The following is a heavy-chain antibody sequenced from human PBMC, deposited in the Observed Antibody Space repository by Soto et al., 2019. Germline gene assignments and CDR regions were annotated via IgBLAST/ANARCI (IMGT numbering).Heavy chain of an antibody. D-gene: IGHD1-26*01. CDR2: IKSKGGGGTA. CDR1: GFSFSPAW. Sequence: EVQLVESGGGLVTPGWSLTLSCSASGFSFSPAWMSWFRQARGKGREWVGLIKSKGGGGTADYAAPVKGRFIISRDDSKITIYLQMNSLKPEDTALYYCIWEQDFYYVRDVWGQWTTVTVSS. J-gene: IGHJ6*02. CDR3: IWEQDFYYVRDV. V-gene: IGHV3-15*05.